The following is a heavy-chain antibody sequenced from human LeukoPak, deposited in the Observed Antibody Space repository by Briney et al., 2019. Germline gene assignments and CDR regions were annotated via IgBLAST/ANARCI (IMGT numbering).Heavy chain of an antibody. V-gene: IGHV4-31*03. Sequence: SQTLSLTCTVSGGSISSGGYYWSWIRQHPGQGLEWIGYIYYSGSTYYNPSLKSRVTISVDTSKNQFSLKLSSVTAADTAVYYCAREVRGDFDYWGQGTLVTVSS. D-gene: IGHD3-16*01. J-gene: IGHJ4*02. CDR2: IYYSGST. CDR3: AREVRGDFDY. CDR1: GGSISSGGYY.